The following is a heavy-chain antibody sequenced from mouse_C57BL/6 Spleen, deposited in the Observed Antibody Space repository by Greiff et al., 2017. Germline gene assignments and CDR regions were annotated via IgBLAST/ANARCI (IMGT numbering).Heavy chain of an antibody. CDR2: ISDGGSYT. CDR1: GFTFSSYA. D-gene: IGHD3-2*02. Sequence: EVKLVESGGGLVKPGGSLKLSCAASGFTFSSYAMSWVRQTPEKRLEWVATISDGGSYTYYPDNVKGRFTISRDNAKNNLYLQMSHLKSEDTAMYYCARDRGSSGYVDYYAMDYWGQGTSVTVSS. V-gene: IGHV5-4*01. J-gene: IGHJ4*01. CDR3: ARDRGSSGYVDYYAMDY.